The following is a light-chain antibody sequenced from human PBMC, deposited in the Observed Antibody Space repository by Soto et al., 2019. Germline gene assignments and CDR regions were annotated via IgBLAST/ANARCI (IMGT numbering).Light chain of an antibody. V-gene: IGKV1-5*01. J-gene: IGKJ1*01. Sequence: DIQMNQSPSTPSASVGDRVTVTCRASQSINSWLAWYQQKPGKAPNLLIYDASSLKSGVPSRFSGSGSGTEFTLTTSSLQPDDFATYYCQQYNSYSTFGQGTKVDI. CDR1: QSINSW. CDR2: DAS. CDR3: QQYNSYST.